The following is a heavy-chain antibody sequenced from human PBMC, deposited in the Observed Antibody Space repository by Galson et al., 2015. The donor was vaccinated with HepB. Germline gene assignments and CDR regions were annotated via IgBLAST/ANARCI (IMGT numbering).Heavy chain of an antibody. CDR1: GYTLTELS. D-gene: IGHD2-15*01. J-gene: IGHJ5*02. CDR2: FDPEDGET. CDR3: ATAGQYCSGGSCYSGWFDP. V-gene: IGHV1-24*01. Sequence: SVKVSCKVSGYTLTELSMHWVRQAPGKGLEWMGGFDPEDGETIYAQKFQGRVTMTEDTSTDTAYMELSSLRSEDTAVYYCATAGQYCSGGSCYSGWFDPWGQGTLVTVSS.